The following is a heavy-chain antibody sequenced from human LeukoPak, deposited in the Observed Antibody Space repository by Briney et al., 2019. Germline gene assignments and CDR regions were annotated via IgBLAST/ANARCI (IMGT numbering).Heavy chain of an antibody. Sequence: GASVKVSCKASGCTFTSYDINWVRQATGRGLEWMGWMNPNSGNTGYAQKFQGRVTMTRNTSISTAYMELSSLRSEDTAVYYCARGGREMATITDYWGQGTLVTVSS. D-gene: IGHD5-24*01. J-gene: IGHJ4*02. CDR2: MNPNSGNT. CDR3: ARGGREMATITDY. CDR1: GCTFTSYD. V-gene: IGHV1-8*01.